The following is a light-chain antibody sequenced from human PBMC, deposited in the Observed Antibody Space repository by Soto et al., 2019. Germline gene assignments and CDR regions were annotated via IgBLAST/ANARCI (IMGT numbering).Light chain of an antibody. Sequence: EIVMTQSPATLSVSPGERATVSCRASQGVSSNLAWYQQKPGQAPRLLIYGASTRTTGIPARFSGSGSGTEFTLTISSLQSEDFAVYYCQQYNNWLLLTFGGGTKVEIK. CDR3: QQYNNWLLLT. J-gene: IGKJ4*01. CDR2: GAS. V-gene: IGKV3-15*01. CDR1: QGVSSN.